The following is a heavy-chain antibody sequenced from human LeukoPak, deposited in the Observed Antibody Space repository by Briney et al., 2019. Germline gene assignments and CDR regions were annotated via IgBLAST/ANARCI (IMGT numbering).Heavy chain of an antibody. CDR2: ITDSGSNT. CDR1: GGSISTST. Sequence: ETLSLTCAVSGGSISTSTWWTWVRQAPGKGLQWVSIITDSGSNTFYADSVKGRFTISRDTSINTLYLQMNSLGVDDTAIYYCATVGGSCASSNCYAYFDSWGQGTLVTVSS. J-gene: IGHJ4*02. CDR3: ATVGGSCASSNCYAYFDS. V-gene: IGHV3-23*01. D-gene: IGHD2-2*01.